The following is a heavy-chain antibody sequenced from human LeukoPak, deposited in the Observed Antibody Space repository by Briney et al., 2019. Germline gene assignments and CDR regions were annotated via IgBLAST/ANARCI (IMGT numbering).Heavy chain of an antibody. Sequence: ASVTVSCKASGYTFTGYYMHWVRQAPGQGLEWMGWINPNSGGTNYAQKFQGRVTMTRDSSISTAYMELSRLRSDDTAVYYCARSPRRCSSTSCYQTIFDYWGQGTLVTVSS. CDR2: INPNSGGT. J-gene: IGHJ4*02. V-gene: IGHV1-2*02. CDR3: ARSPRRCSSTSCYQTIFDY. D-gene: IGHD2-2*01. CDR1: GYTFTGYY.